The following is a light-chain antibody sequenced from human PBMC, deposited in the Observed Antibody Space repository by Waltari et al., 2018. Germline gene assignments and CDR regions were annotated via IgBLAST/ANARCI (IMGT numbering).Light chain of an antibody. V-gene: IGKV4-1*01. CDR1: QTLLFDSNKKNY. J-gene: IGKJ1*01. CDR3: HQYVTAPWT. CDR2: WAS. Sequence: DIVVTQSPDSVTVSLGERATINCKSSQTLLFDSNKKNYMAWYQQKPGLPPRLLVYWASTRQPGFPDRFSGSGSGTDFSLTIDNLQPEDVATYYCHQYVTAPWTFGQGTRVEI.